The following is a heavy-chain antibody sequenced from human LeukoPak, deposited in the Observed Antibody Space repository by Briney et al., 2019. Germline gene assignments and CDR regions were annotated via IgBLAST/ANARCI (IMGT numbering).Heavy chain of an antibody. J-gene: IGHJ3*02. CDR1: GYTFTSYG. CDR3: AGQERLQQQLVGNLGFDI. Sequence: ASVKVSCKASGYTFTSYGISWVRQAPGQGLEWMGGFDPEDGETIYAQKFQGRVTMTEDTSTDTAYMELSSLRSEDTAVYYCAGQERLQQQLVGNLGFDIWGQGTMVTVSS. D-gene: IGHD6-13*01. CDR2: FDPEDGET. V-gene: IGHV1-24*01.